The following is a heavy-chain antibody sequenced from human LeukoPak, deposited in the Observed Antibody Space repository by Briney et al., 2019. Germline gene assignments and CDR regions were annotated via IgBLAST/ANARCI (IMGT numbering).Heavy chain of an antibody. V-gene: IGHV3-7*01. D-gene: IGHD2-2*01. J-gene: IGHJ4*02. CDR1: GSAFSHYW. CDR3: ARVGSTSWYLDY. Sequence: PGGSLRLSCAASGSAFSHYWMSWVRQAPGKGLEWLANIRQDGSDNYYADSVKGRFTFSRDNARNSLYLQMNSLRADDTAVYYCARVGSTSWYLDYWGQGTLVTVSS. CDR2: IRQDGSDN.